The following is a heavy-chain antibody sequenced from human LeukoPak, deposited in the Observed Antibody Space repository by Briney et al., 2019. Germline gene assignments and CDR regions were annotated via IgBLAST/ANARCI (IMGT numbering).Heavy chain of an antibody. CDR2: ISSSSSYI. CDR3: ARDPYSSGWKPGYGMDV. CDR1: GFTFSSYS. J-gene: IGHJ6*02. D-gene: IGHD6-19*01. Sequence: GGSLRLSCAASGFTFSSYSMNWVRQAPGKGLEWVSSISSSSSYIYYADSVKGRFTISRDNAKNSLYLQMNSLRAEDTDVYYCARDPYSSGWKPGYGMDVWGQGTTVTVSS. V-gene: IGHV3-21*01.